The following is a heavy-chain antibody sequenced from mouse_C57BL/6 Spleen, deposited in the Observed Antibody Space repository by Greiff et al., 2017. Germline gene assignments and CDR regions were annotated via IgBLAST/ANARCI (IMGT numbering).Heavy chain of an antibody. CDR1: GFTFSDYY. V-gene: IGHV5-16*02. Sequence: EVQLQESEGGLVQPGSSMKLSCTASGFTFSDYYMAWVRQVPEKGLEWVANINYDGSSTYYLDSLKSRFIISRDNAKNILYLQMSSLKSEDTATYYCARRIKDYFDYWGQGTTLTVSS. CDR2: INYDGSST. CDR3: ARRIKDYFDY. J-gene: IGHJ2*01. D-gene: IGHD2-4*01.